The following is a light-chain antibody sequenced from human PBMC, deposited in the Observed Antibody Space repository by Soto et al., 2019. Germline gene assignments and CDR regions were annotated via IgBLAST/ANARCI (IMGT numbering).Light chain of an antibody. CDR1: SSNIGSNI. CDR3: AAWEDSLNGPV. J-gene: IGLJ3*02. V-gene: IGLV1-44*01. Sequence: QSVLTQPPSASGTPGQRVTISCSGGSSNIGSNIVNWYQQLPGTAPKLHIYSNNQRPSGVPDRFSGSKSGTSASLAISGLKSEDEADYYCAAWEDSLNGPVFGGGTKVTVL. CDR2: SNN.